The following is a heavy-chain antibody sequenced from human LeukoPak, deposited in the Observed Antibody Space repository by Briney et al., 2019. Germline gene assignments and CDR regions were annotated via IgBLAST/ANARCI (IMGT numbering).Heavy chain of an antibody. V-gene: IGHV1-18*01. CDR3: ARKYCSGGSCYTSGDWFDP. CDR2: ISAYNGNT. D-gene: IGHD2-15*01. J-gene: IGHJ5*02. Sequence: ASVKVSCKASGYTFTSYGISWVRQAPGQGLEWMGWISAYNGNTNYAQKLQGRVTMTTDTSTSTAYMELRSLRPDDTAVYYCARKYCSGGSCYTSGDWFDPWGQGTLVTVSS. CDR1: GYTFTSYG.